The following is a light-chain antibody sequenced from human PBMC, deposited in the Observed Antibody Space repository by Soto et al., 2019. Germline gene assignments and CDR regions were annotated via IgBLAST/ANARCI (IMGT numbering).Light chain of an antibody. CDR3: HQYNSYTWT. Sequence: IQMSQSASTVSASVGDRVTITCRASQSVSDWLAWYQQKPGNPPKLLIYDTSRLESAVPSRFSASGSGTEFTLTISGLQPDDLATYYCHQYNSYTWTFGQGTKVDIK. V-gene: IGKV1-5*01. CDR2: DTS. J-gene: IGKJ1*01. CDR1: QSVSDW.